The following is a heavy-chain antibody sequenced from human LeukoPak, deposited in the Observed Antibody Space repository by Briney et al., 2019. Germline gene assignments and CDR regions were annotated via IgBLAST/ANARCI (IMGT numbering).Heavy chain of an antibody. Sequence: SETLSLTCTVSGGSISSINYYWGWIRQAPGRGLECIGNIYYVGTTYYHPSLRSRVTISVDTSKGQFSLKLTSVTAADAAVYYCAAYYYGSGSSPGFFDPWGHGTLVTASS. V-gene: IGHV4-39*01. D-gene: IGHD3-10*01. J-gene: IGHJ5*02. CDR3: AAYYYGSGSSPGFFDP. CDR2: IYYVGTT. CDR1: GGSISSINYY.